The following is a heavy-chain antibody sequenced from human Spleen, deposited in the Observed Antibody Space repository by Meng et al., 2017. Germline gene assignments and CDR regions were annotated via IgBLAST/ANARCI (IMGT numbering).Heavy chain of an antibody. J-gene: IGHJ4*02. V-gene: IGHV4-31*03. D-gene: IGHD3-10*01. Sequence: QAQLQESGPGLVKPSQTLSLTCTVSGGSISSGGYFWTWIRQHPGKGLEWSGEIPHSGSSAYNPSLKSRVTMSIDKSKNQFSLTLTSVTAADTAVYYCTRGSGGSVWGQGTLVTVSS. CDR1: GGSISSGGYF. CDR3: TRGSGGSV. CDR2: IPHSGSS.